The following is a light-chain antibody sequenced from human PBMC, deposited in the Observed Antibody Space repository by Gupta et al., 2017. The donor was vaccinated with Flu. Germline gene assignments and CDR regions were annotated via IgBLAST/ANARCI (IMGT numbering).Light chain of an antibody. CDR2: FNSDSDT. J-gene: IGLJ3*02. CDR3: TIADRDGWV. CDR1: CGLNVGSHR. Sequence: QPVLTQPSSLSASPGASARLTCTLRCGLNVGSHRIYWYQQKPGSPPQDLLRFNSDSDTQQGSGVPSRFSGSKDDSANAVIILISGLQAEDESDYYCTIADRDGWVFGGGTKLTVL. V-gene: IGLV5-45*02.